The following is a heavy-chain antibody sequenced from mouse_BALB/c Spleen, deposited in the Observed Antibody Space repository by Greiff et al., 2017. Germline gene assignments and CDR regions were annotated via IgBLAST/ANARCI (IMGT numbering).Heavy chain of an antibody. V-gene: IGHV5-6-5*01. D-gene: IGHD2-4*01. J-gene: IGHJ3*01. CDR3: SRGSWDYDGFAY. Sequence: EVKVVESGGGLVKPGGSLKLSCAASGFTFSSYAMSWVRQTPEKRLEWVASISSGGSTYYPDSVKGRFTISRDNARNILYLQMRSLRSEDTAMYYCSRGSWDYDGFAYWGQGTLVPVSA. CDR2: ISSGGST. CDR1: GFTFSSYA.